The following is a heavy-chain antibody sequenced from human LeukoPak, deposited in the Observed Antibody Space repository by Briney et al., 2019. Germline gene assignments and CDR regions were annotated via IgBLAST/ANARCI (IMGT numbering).Heavy chain of an antibody. CDR2: ISYDGSNK. J-gene: IGHJ6*02. CDR1: GFTFSSYA. D-gene: IGHD1-26*01. Sequence: GRSLRLSCAASGFTFSSYAMNWVRQAPGKGLEWVAVISYDGSNKYYADSVKGRFTISRDNSKNTLYLQMNSLRAEDTAVYYCAREMGATGGLWDYYYGMDVWGQGTTVTVSS. CDR3: AREMGATGGLWDYYYGMDV. V-gene: IGHV3-30*04.